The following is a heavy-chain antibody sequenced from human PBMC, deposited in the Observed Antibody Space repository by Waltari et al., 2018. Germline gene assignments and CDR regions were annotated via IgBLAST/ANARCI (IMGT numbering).Heavy chain of an antibody. J-gene: IGHJ6*02. D-gene: IGHD2-2*01. CDR2: IIPIFGTA. V-gene: IGHV1-69*13. Sequence: QVQLVQSGAEVKKPGSSVKVSCQASGGTFSSYAISWVRQAPGQGLEWMGGIIPIFGTANDAQKFQGRVTITADESTSTAYMELSSLRSEDTAVYYCASEPLGYCSSSSCYGRYGMDVWGQGTTVTVSS. CDR3: ASEPLGYCSSSSCYGRYGMDV. CDR1: GGTFSSYA.